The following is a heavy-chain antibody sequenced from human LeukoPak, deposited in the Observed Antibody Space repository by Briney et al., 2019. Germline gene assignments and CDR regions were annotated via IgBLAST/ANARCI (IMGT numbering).Heavy chain of an antibody. CDR1: GGTFISYA. D-gene: IGHD6-13*01. J-gene: IGHJ4*02. CDR3: ARGGYSSSWYEIDY. Sequence: GSSVKVSCKASGGTFISYAISWVRQAPGQGREWRGGIIPIFGTANYAQKFQGRVTITTDESTSTAYMELSSLRSEDTAVYYCARGGYSSSWYEIDYWGQGTLVTVSS. V-gene: IGHV1-69*05. CDR2: IIPIFGTA.